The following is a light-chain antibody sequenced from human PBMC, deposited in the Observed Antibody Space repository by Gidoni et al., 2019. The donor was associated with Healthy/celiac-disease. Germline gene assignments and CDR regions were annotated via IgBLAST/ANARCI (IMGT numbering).Light chain of an antibody. CDR2: GAS. J-gene: IGKJ1*01. V-gene: IGKV3-15*01. CDR1: QSVSSN. Sequence: EIVMTQSPATLSVSPGERATLSCRASQSVSSNLAWYQQKPGQAPRLLNYGASTRATGIPARFSGSGSGTEFTLTISSLQSEDFAVYYCQQYNNWQWTFGQGTKVEIK. CDR3: QQYNNWQWT.